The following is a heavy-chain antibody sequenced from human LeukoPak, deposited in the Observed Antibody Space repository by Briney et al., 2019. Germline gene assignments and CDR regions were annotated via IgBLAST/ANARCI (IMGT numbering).Heavy chain of an antibody. V-gene: IGHV3-23*01. Sequence: GGTLRLSCAASGFTFSTYGITWVRQAPGKGLEWVSTISGRGGSTYYADSVKGRFTISRDNSNNTLCLQMNSLRAEDTAIYYCAKDPLWFDYWGQGTLVTVSS. CDR1: GFTFSTYG. CDR2: ISGRGGST. CDR3: AKDPLWFDY. D-gene: IGHD2-21*01. J-gene: IGHJ4*02.